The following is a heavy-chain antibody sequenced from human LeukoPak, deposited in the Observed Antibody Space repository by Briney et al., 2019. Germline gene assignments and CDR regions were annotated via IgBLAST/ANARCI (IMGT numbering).Heavy chain of an antibody. CDR1: GFTFSHYW. J-gene: IGHJ1*01. D-gene: IGHD2/OR15-2a*01. Sequence: GGSLRLSCAASGFTFSHYWMSWVRQAPGKGLEWVASINQDAGETYYVHSVKGRFTISRQNAKSSLYLQMSSLRADDTAVYYCARDNSGPQNWGQGTLVIVSS. CDR3: ARDNSGPQN. V-gene: IGHV3-7*05. CDR2: INQDAGET.